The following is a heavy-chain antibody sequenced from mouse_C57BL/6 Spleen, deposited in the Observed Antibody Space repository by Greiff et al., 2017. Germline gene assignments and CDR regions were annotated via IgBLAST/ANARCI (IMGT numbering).Heavy chain of an antibody. Sequence: QVQLQQPGAELVKPGASVKMSCKASGYTFTSYWITWVKQRPGQGLEWIGDIYPGSGSTNYNEKFKSKATLTVDTSSSTAYMQLSSLTSEDSAVYYCARWRYGSSSVYFDYWGQGTTLTVSS. V-gene: IGHV1-55*01. CDR1: GYTFTSYW. CDR2: IYPGSGST. J-gene: IGHJ2*01. D-gene: IGHD1-1*01. CDR3: ARWRYGSSSVYFDY.